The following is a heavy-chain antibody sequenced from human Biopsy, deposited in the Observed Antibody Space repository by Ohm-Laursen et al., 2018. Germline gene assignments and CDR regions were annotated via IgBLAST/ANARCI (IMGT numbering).Heavy chain of an antibody. D-gene: IGHD3-22*01. V-gene: IGHV4-34*01. J-gene: IGHJ4*02. CDR2: INHSGSN. CDR1: GGSITGEY. CDR3: ARESDISGYYYRDY. Sequence: SDTLSLTWSVYGGSITGEYWSWIRQPPGKGLEWIGEINHSGSNNYNPSLKSQVTISLDTSKNQLSLKLSSVTAADTAVYYCARESDISGYYYRDYWGQGTLVTVSS.